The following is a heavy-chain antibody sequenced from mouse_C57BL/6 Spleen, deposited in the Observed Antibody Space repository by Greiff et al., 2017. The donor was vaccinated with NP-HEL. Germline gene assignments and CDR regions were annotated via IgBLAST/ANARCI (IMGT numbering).Heavy chain of an antibody. J-gene: IGHJ2*01. V-gene: IGHV5-9-1*02. D-gene: IGHD4-1*01. CDR1: GFTFSSYA. Sequence: EVKLVESGEGLVKPGGSLKLSCAASGFTFSSYAMSWVRQTPEKRLEWVAYISSGGDYIYYADTVKGRFTISRDNARNTLYLQMSSLKSEDTAMYYCTVWDDEGSYYFDYWGQGTTLTVSS. CDR3: TVWDDEGSYYFDY. CDR2: ISSGGDYI.